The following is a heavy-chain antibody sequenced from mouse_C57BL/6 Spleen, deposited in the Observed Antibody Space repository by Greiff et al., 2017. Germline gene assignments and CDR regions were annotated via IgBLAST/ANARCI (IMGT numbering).Heavy chain of an antibody. V-gene: IGHV2-5*01. D-gene: IGHD1-1*01. CDR3: ARNYYGSTPYYFDY. Sequence: VQGVESGPGLVQPSQSLSITCTVSGFSLTSYGVHWVRQSPGKGLEWLGVIWRGGSTDYNAAFMSRLSITKDNSKSQVFFKMNSLQADDTAIYYCARNYYGSTPYYFDYWGQGTTLTVSS. CDR2: IWRGGST. J-gene: IGHJ2*01. CDR1: GFSLTSYG.